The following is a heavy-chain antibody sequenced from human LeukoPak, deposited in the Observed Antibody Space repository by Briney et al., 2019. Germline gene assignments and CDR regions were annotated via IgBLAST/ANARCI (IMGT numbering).Heavy chain of an antibody. CDR2: ISGSGGST. J-gene: IGHJ3*02. CDR1: GFTFSSYA. V-gene: IGHV3-23*01. CDR3: AKDEQWWYLAETGAFDI. Sequence: PGGSLRLSCAASGFTFSSYAMSWVRQAPGKGLEWVSAISGSGGSTYYADSVEGRFTISRDNSKNTLYLQMNSLRAEDTAVYYCAKDEQWWYLAETGAFDIWGQGTMVTVSS. D-gene: IGHD2-15*01.